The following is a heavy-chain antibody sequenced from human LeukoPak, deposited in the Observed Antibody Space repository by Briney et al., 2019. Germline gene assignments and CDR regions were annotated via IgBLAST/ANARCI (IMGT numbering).Heavy chain of an antibody. CDR2: IYHSGST. Sequence: SETLSLTCTVSGASISSSRSFWGWIRQPPGKGLEWIGSIYHSGSTYYNPSLKSRVTISVDTSKNQFSLKLSSVTAADTAVYYCARIRESPGAFDIWGQGTMVTVSS. V-gene: IGHV4-39*07. CDR3: ARIRESPGAFDI. CDR1: GASISSSRSF. J-gene: IGHJ3*02. D-gene: IGHD5-24*01.